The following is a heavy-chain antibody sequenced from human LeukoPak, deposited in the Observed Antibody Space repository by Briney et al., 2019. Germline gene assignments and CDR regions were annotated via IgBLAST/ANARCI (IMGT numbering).Heavy chain of an antibody. Sequence: PGGSLRLSCAASGFTFSNYWMSWGRQAPGKGLEWVANIKQDGSAKYYVDSVKVRFTISRDNVKNALYLQMSSLRAEDTAVYYCAREGAYSSSSDVDYWGQGTLVTVSS. CDR2: IKQDGSAK. V-gene: IGHV3-7*01. J-gene: IGHJ4*02. CDR1: GFTFSNYW. CDR3: AREGAYSSSSDVDY. D-gene: IGHD6-6*01.